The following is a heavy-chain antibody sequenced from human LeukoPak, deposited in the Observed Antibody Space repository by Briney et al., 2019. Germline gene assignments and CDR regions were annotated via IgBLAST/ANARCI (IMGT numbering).Heavy chain of an antibody. D-gene: IGHD3-22*01. CDR3: VEGGADRFDY. CDR1: GFTFSSYG. Sequence: PGGSLRLSCAASGFTFSSYGMRWVRQAPGKGLEWVSAISCSDGSTNYADSVKGRFTISRENSKNTLYLQMNSLRAEDTAVYYCVEGGADRFDYWGQGTLVAVSS. CDR2: ISCSDGST. V-gene: IGHV3-23*01. J-gene: IGHJ4*02.